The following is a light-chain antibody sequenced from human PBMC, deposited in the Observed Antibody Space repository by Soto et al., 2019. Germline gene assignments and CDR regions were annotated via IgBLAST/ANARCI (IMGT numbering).Light chain of an antibody. CDR3: LQHNSYPQT. V-gene: IGKV1-17*01. J-gene: IGKJ1*01. CDR2: ASS. CDR1: QGIRDA. Sequence: DIQMTQSPSSLSASVGDRVTITCRASQGIRDALGWYQQKPGKAPKRLIYASSSLQRGVPSRFSGSGSGTEFTLTISSLQPEDVATYYCLQHNSYPQTFGQGTKVEIK.